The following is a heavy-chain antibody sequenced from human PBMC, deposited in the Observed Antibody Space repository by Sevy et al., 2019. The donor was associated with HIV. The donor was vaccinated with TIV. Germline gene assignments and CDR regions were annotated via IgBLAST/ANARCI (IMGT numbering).Heavy chain of an antibody. J-gene: IGHJ5*02. CDR3: ARRGGYCGSDCYSRWFDP. V-gene: IGHV4-39*01. CDR1: GASINKSSYF. Sequence: TLSLTCTVSGASINKSSYFWGWIRQSPGTGLEWIGIIYYSGTTFYNPSLRSRVTISVDTSKNQISLRLRSVTAADTAVYYCARRGGYCGSDCYSRWFDPWGQGTLVTVSS. CDR2: IYYSGTT. D-gene: IGHD2-21*02.